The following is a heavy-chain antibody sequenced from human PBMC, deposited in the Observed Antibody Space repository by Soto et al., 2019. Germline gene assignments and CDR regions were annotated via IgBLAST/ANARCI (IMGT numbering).Heavy chain of an antibody. Sequence: QVQLQQWGAGLLKPSETLSLTCGVYGGSFSGNYWSWIRQPPGERLEWIGEINPSGSTNYSPSLKRRATISADTSKNQFFLKLSSVIAADPAVYYCARGREGGGASWGQGTLVTVSS. CDR3: ARGREGGGAS. CDR1: GGSFSGNY. J-gene: IGHJ5*02. V-gene: IGHV4-34*01. D-gene: IGHD1-26*01. CDR2: INPSGST.